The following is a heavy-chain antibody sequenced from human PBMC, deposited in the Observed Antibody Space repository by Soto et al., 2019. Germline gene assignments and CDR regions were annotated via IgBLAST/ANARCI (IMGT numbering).Heavy chain of an antibody. CDR2: INAGNGNT. CDR1: GYTFTSYA. J-gene: IGHJ4*02. Sequence: GASVKVSCKASGYTFTSYAMNWVRQAPGQRLEWMGWINAGNGNTKYSQKFQGRVTITRDTSASTAYMELSSLRSEDTAVYYCARDQTGVAGTRGYFDYWGQGTLVTAPQ. D-gene: IGHD6-19*01. V-gene: IGHV1-3*01. CDR3: ARDQTGVAGTRGYFDY.